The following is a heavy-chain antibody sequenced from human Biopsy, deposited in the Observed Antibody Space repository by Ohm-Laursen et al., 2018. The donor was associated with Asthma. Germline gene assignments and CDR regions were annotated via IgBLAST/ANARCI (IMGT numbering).Heavy chain of an antibody. D-gene: IGHD6-13*01. CDR2: ITFDGSTQ. J-gene: IGHJ4*02. V-gene: IGHV3-30-3*01. Sequence: SLRLSCTASGAHFGSYNMHWARQAPGKGLEWVAVITFDGSTQHYGNSVKGRFTISRDNAKNMLFLQMNSLRSDDTAVYYCLRDTLGYYFDIWGPGTQVTVSS. CDR3: LRDTLGYYFDI. CDR1: GAHFGSYN.